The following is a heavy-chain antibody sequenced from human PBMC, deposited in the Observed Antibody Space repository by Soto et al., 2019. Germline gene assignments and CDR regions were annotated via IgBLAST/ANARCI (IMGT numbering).Heavy chain of an antibody. Sequence: PSETLSLTCTVSGGSISSGGYYWSWIRQHPGKGLEWIGYIYYSGSTYYNPSLKSRVTISVDTSKNQFSLKLSSVTAADTAVYYCARDPRITGTNSVFDIWGQGTRVTVSS. CDR1: GGSISSGGYY. CDR3: ARDPRITGTNSVFDI. D-gene: IGHD1-7*01. CDR2: IYYSGST. J-gene: IGHJ3*02. V-gene: IGHV4-31*03.